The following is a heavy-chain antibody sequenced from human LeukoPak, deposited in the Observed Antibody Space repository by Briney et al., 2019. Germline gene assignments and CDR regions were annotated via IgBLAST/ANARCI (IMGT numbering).Heavy chain of an antibody. V-gene: IGHV3-23*01. Sequence: PGGSLRLSCAASGFTFSSYAMSWVRQAPGKGLEWVSAISGSGGSTYYADSVKGRFTISRDNSKNTLYLQMNSLRAEDTAVYYCARRLIVVVPAVNYYGMDVWGQGTTVTVSS. CDR1: GFTFSSYA. CDR3: ARRLIVVVPAVNYYGMDV. D-gene: IGHD2-2*01. CDR2: ISGSGGST. J-gene: IGHJ6*02.